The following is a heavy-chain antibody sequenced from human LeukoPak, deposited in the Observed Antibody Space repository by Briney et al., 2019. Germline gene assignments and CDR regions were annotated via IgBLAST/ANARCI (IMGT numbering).Heavy chain of an antibody. D-gene: IGHD2-15*01. CDR3: ARDPPLAADVVVVAAEDY. CDR2: INPNSGGT. Sequence: ASVKVSCKASGYTFTGYYMHWVRQAPGQGLEWMGWINPNSGGTNYAQKFQGRVTMTRDTSISTAYMELSRLRSDDTAVYYCARDPPLAADVVVVAAEDYWGQGTLVTVSS. CDR1: GYTFTGYY. V-gene: IGHV1-2*02. J-gene: IGHJ4*02.